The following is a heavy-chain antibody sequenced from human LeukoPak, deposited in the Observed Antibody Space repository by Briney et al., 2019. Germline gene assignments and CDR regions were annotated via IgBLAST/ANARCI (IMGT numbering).Heavy chain of an antibody. V-gene: IGHV1-46*01. CDR2: INPSGGST. CDR1: GYTFTSYY. CDR3: ATQQLVYFDY. D-gene: IGHD6-13*01. J-gene: IGHJ4*02. Sequence: ASVNVSCKASGYTFTSYYMHWVRQAPGQGLEWMGIINPSGGSTSYAQKFQGRVTMTRDTSTSTVYMELSSLRSEDTAVYYCATQQLVYFDYWGQGTLVTVSS.